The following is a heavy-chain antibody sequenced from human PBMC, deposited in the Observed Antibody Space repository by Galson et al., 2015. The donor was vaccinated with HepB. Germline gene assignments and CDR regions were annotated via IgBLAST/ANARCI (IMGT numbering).Heavy chain of an antibody. CDR1: GFTFSSYA. V-gene: IGHV3-23*01. Sequence: SLRLSCAASGFTFSSYAMSWVRQAPGKGLEWVSAISGSGGSTYYADSVKGRFTISRDNSKNTLYLQMNSPRAEDTAVYYCAKGGSPIFGVVISDFDYWGQGTLVTVSS. CDR2: ISGSGGST. D-gene: IGHD3-3*01. J-gene: IGHJ4*02. CDR3: AKGGSPIFGVVISDFDY.